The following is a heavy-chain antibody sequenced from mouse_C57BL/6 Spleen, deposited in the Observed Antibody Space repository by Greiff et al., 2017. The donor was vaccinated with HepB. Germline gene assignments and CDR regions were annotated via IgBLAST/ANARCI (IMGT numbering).Heavy chain of an antibody. CDR1: GFTFSSYA. CDR2: ISDGGSYT. D-gene: IGHD4-1*01. Sequence: EVMLVESGGGLVKPGGSLKLSCAASGFTFSSYAMSWVRQTPEKRLEWVATISDGGSYTYYPDNVKGRFTISRDNAKNNLYLQMSHLKSEDTAMYYCARDQETGPYYYAMDYWGQGTSVTVSS. CDR3: ARDQETGPYYYAMDY. J-gene: IGHJ4*01. V-gene: IGHV5-4*01.